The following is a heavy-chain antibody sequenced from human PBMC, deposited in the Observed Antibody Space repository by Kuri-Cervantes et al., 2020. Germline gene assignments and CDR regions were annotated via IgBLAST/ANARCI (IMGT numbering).Heavy chain of an antibody. CDR3: ARSFRRGI. Sequence: LSLTCAASGFTFSTYAMHWVRQAPGKGLEWVTLMSYDGSREFYADSVKGRFTISRDNAKNSLYLQMNSLRDEDTAVYYCARSFRRGIWGQGTLVTVSS. D-gene: IGHD3-16*01. V-gene: IGHV3-30-3*01. CDR1: GFTFSTYA. J-gene: IGHJ4*02. CDR2: MSYDGSRE.